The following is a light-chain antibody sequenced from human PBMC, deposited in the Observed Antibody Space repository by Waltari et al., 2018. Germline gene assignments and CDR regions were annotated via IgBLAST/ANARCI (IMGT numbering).Light chain of an antibody. CDR2: LGS. J-gene: IGKJ4*01. Sequence: EIVMTQSPLSLPVTPGEPPSISCRSSQSLLHSNGYNYLDWYLQKPGQSPQLLIYLGSNRASGVPDRFSGSGSGTDFTLKISRVEAEDVGVYYCMQALQTPLTFGGGTKVEIK. CDR1: QSLLHSNGYNY. CDR3: MQALQTPLT. V-gene: IGKV2-28*01.